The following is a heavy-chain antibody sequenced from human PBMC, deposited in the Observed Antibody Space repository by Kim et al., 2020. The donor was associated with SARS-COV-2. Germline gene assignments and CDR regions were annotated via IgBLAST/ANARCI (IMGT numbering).Heavy chain of an antibody. CDR3: ARLTPPHDTSVYRTSWFDP. V-gene: IGHV4-39*01. J-gene: IGHJ5*02. D-gene: IGHD3-22*01. CDR1: GGSISTSTFY. CDR2: IYYTGSA. Sequence: SETLSLSCTVYGGSISTSTFYWGWIRQPPEKGLEWIGTIYYTGSAYYNPSLRRRVTISVDASRNQFSLKLTSVTAADTAVYYCARLTPPHDTSVYRTSWFDPWGQGSLVTV.